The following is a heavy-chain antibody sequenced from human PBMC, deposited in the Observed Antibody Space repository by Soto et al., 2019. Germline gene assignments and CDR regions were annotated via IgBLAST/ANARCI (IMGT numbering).Heavy chain of an antibody. J-gene: IGHJ6*02. V-gene: IGHV1-69*12. CDR2: IIPIFGTA. CDR1: GGPSSSYV. CDR3: AKHYDNWDYYCGMDV. Sequence: QVQLVQSGAGLKKPGSWVKSSSRLPGGPSSSYVISWVHQPPGQGLEWMGGIIPIFGTADYAQKFQGRVTITADESTSTAYMELSSLRSEDTAVYYCAKHYDNWDYYCGMDVWGQGTTVTVSS. D-gene: IGHD3-22*01.